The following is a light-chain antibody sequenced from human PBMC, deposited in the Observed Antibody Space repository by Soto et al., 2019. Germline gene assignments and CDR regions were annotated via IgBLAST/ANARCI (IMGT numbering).Light chain of an antibody. CDR1: SSDVGGYNY. CDR2: EVS. V-gene: IGLV2-14*01. J-gene: IGLJ2*01. CDR3: SSYTSSSTHVV. Sequence: QSALTQPASVSGSPGQSITISCTGTSSDVGGYNYVSWYQQHPGKAPKLMIYEVSNRPSGVSNRFSGSKSVNTAFLTISGIKAEDEADYYCSSYTSSSTHVVFGGGTKVTVL.